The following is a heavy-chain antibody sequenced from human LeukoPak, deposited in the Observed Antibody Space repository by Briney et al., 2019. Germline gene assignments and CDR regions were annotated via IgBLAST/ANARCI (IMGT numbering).Heavy chain of an antibody. CDR2: ISSSSSYI. CDR1: GFTVSSNS. Sequence: GGSLRLSCTVSGFTVSSNSMSWVRQAPGKGLEWVSSISSSSSYIYYADSVKGRFTISRDNAKNSLYLQMNRLRAEDTAVYYCAKLAKYFYGSETYYFFEHWGQGTPVTASS. D-gene: IGHD3-10*01. V-gene: IGHV3-21*01. CDR3: AKLAKYFYGSETYYFFEH. J-gene: IGHJ4*02.